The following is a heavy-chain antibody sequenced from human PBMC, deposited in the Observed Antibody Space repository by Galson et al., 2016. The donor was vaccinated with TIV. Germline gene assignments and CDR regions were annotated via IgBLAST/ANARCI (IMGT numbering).Heavy chain of an antibody. J-gene: IGHJ3*02. CDR3: ARDMAAVGGIITDAFDI. CDR2: TSAEATTQ. Sequence: SLRLSCAASGFSFSNYAIHWVRQAPGKGLEWVAITSAEATTQFFAESVGGRFTLSRDNSKKTLYLQMNSLRTEDTALYYCARDMAAVGGIITDAFDISGQGTMVIVSS. CDR1: GFSFSNYA. V-gene: IGHV3-30*04. D-gene: IGHD3-16*01.